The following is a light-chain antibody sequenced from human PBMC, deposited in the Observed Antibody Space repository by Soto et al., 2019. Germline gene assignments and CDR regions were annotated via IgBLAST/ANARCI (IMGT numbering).Light chain of an antibody. CDR2: AAS. CDR3: QQYYSYPIT. CDR1: RGISSY. Sequence: AIRMTQSPSSLSASTGDRVPITCRASRGISSYLAWYQQKPGKAPKLLIYAASTLQSGVPSRFSGSGSGTDFTLTISCLQSEDFATYYCQQYYSYPITFGQGTRLEIK. V-gene: IGKV1-8*01. J-gene: IGKJ5*01.